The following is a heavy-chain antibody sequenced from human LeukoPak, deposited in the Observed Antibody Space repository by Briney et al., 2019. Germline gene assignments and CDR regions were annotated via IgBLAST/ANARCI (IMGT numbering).Heavy chain of an antibody. CDR2: IIPIFGTE. CDR3: ARSPQVDTAMPHWFDP. Sequence: SVTVSFTASGGTFSSYASSWVRQAPGPGLEWMGGIIPIFGTENYAQKFQGRVTITTDESTSTAYMELSSLRSEDTAVYYCARSPQVDTAMPHWFDPWGQGTLVTVSS. V-gene: IGHV1-69*05. CDR1: GGTFSSYA. D-gene: IGHD5-18*01. J-gene: IGHJ5*02.